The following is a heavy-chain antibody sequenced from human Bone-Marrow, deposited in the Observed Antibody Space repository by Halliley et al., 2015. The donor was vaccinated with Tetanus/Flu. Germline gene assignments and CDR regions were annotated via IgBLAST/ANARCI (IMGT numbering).Heavy chain of an antibody. CDR2: ITHSGFT. CDR3: ARQRTGVGSDRYALDG. Sequence: LRLSCTVSGDSISNSYWSWIRQPPGKGLEWIGYITHSGFTNYNSSLESRVTISRDTSKRLLSLTLTSVTAADTAMYYCARQRTGVGSDRYALDGGGQGTTVTVAS. D-gene: IGHD2-8*01. J-gene: IGHJ6*02. V-gene: IGHV4-59*12. CDR1: GDSISNSY.